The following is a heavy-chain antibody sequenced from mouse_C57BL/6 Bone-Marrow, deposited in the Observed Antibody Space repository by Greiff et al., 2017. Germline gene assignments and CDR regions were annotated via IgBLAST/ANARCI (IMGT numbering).Heavy chain of an antibody. Sequence: EVQLVESGGGLVQPGGSRKLSCAASGFTFSSFGMHWVRQAPEKGLEWVAYISSGSSTIYYADTVKGRFTISRDNPKNTLFLQRTSLRSEDTAMYYCARGGFYYFDYWGQGTTLTVSS. CDR2: ISSGSSTI. CDR1: GFTFSSFG. CDR3: ARGGFYYFDY. J-gene: IGHJ2*01. V-gene: IGHV5-17*02.